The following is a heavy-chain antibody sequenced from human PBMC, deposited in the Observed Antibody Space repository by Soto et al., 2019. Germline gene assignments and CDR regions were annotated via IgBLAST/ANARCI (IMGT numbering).Heavy chain of an antibody. CDR1: GFSLSTSGVG. CDR3: AHRRDPRLLGSSSFGAAVAGFDY. J-gene: IGHJ4*02. D-gene: IGHD6-13*01. Sequence: SGPYAGEPTQTLTLTCTFSGFSLSTSGVGVGWIRQPPGKALEWLALIYWDDDKRYSPSLKSRLTITKDTSKNQVVLTMTNMDPVDTATYYCAHRRDPRLLGSSSFGAAVAGFDYWGQGTLVTVSS. V-gene: IGHV2-5*02. CDR2: IYWDDDK.